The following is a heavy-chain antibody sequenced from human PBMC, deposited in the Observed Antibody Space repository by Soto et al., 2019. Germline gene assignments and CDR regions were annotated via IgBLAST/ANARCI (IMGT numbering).Heavy chain of an antibody. CDR3: AKASVWSGSYYRGNY. D-gene: IGHD1-26*01. CDR1: GFTFSSYA. J-gene: IGHJ4*02. Sequence: GGSLRLSCAASGFTFSSYAMSWVRQAPGKGLEWVSAISGSGGSTYYADSVKGRFTISRDNSKNTLYLQMNSLRAEDTAVYYCAKASVWSGSYYRGNYWGQGTLVTVSS. V-gene: IGHV3-23*01. CDR2: ISGSGGST.